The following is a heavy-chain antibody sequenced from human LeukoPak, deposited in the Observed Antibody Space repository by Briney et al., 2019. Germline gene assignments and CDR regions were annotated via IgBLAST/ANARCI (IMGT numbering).Heavy chain of an antibody. D-gene: IGHD3-3*01. V-gene: IGHV3-74*01. CDR2: INTDGGST. Sequence: GGSLRLSCAASGFTFGSYWMHWVRQAPGKGLVWVSRINTDGGSTTYADSVKGRFTISRDNSKNTLCLQMSSLRAEDTAVYYCAKTATPYYDFWSGYSLGWYFDYWGQGTLVTVSS. CDR1: GFTFGSYW. CDR3: AKTATPYYDFWSGYSLGWYFDY. J-gene: IGHJ4*02.